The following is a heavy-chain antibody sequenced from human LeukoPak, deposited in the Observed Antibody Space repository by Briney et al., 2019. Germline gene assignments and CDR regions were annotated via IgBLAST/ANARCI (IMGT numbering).Heavy chain of an antibody. J-gene: IGHJ4*02. CDR3: AKVDDSSGYPSYFDY. CDR1: GFTFSSYA. Sequence: GGSLRLSCAASGFTFSSYAMSWVRQAPGKGLEWVSAISGSGGSTYYADSVKGRFTISRDNSKNTLYLQMNSLRAEDTAVYYCAKVDDSSGYPSYFDYWGQGTLVTVSS. V-gene: IGHV3-23*01. CDR2: ISGSGGST. D-gene: IGHD3-22*01.